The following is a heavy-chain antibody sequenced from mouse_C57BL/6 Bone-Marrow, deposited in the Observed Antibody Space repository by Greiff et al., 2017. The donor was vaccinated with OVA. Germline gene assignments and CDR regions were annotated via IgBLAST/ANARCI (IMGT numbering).Heavy chain of an antibody. CDR3: ARLGFDY. V-gene: IGHV5-17*01. CDR1: GFTFSDYG. Sequence: EVMLVESGGGLVKPGGSLKLSCAASGFTFSDYGMHWVRQAPEKGLEWVAYISSGSSTIYYADTVKGRFTISRDHAKNTLFLQRTSLRSEDTAMYYCARLGFDYWGQGTTLTVSS. J-gene: IGHJ2*01. D-gene: IGHD4-1*01. CDR2: ISSGSSTI.